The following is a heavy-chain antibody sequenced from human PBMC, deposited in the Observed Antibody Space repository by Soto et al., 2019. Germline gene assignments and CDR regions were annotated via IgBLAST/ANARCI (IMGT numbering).Heavy chain of an antibody. Sequence: QVQLQESGPGLVKPSQTLSLSCTVSGGSISSGSYYWSWIRQHPGKGLEWMGYIYYSGSTYYNPSLKSRVTISVDTSKKQFSLKLSSVTAADTAVYYCARGVWSFYYFDYWGQGTLVTVSS. V-gene: IGHV4-31*03. CDR3: ARGVWSFYYFDY. J-gene: IGHJ4*02. D-gene: IGHD3-10*01. CDR1: GGSISSGSYY. CDR2: IYYSGST.